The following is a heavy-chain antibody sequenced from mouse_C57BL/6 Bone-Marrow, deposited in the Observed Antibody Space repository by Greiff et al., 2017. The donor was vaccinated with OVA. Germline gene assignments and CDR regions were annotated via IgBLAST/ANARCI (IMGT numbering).Heavy chain of an antibody. CDR3: ARKGIYYGSSHYAMDY. V-gene: IGHV1-19*01. J-gene: IGHJ4*01. CDR2: INPYNGGT. CDR1: GYTFTDYY. Sequence: DVKLQESGPVLVKPGASVKMSCKASGYTFTDYYMNWVKQSHGKSLEWIGVINPYNGGTSYNQKFKGKATLTVDKSSSTAYMELNSLTSEDSAVYYCARKGIYYGSSHYAMDYWGQGTSVTVSS. D-gene: IGHD1-1*01.